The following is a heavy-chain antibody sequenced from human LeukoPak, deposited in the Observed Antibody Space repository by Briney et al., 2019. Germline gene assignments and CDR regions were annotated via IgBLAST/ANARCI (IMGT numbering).Heavy chain of an antibody. CDR2: INPDTGGP. V-gene: IGHV1-2*02. CDR3: ARGSSSWDYFDY. Sequence: ASVKVSFKASGYTFTGYYIHWVRQAPGQGLEWMGWINPDTGGPYYAQKFQGRVTMTRDTSISTAYMELSRLKSDDTAVYYCARGSSSWDYFDYWGRGTLVTVSS. CDR1: GYTFTGYY. D-gene: IGHD6-13*01. J-gene: IGHJ4*02.